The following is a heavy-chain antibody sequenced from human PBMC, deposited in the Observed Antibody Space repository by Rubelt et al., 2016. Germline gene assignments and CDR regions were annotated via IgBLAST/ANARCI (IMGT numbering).Heavy chain of an antibody. J-gene: IGHJ4*02. CDR2: ISYDGSNK. CDR3: ARDGGGGYGPFDY. D-gene: IGHD3-16*01. Sequence: AASGFTFSSYGMHWVRQAPGKGLEWVAVISYDGSNKYYADSVKGRFTISRDNSKNTLYLQMNSLRAEDTAVYYCARDGGGGYGPFDYWGQGTLVTVSS. V-gene: IGHV3-30*19. CDR1: GFTFSSYG.